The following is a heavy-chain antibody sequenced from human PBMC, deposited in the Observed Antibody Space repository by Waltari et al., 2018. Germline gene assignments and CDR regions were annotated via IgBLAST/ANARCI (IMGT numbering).Heavy chain of an antibody. V-gene: IGHV4-39*07. D-gene: IGHD6-13*01. CDR1: GGSISSSSYY. Sequence: QLQLQESGPGLVKPSETLSLTCTVSGGSISSSSYYWGWIRQPPGKGLEWIGSIYYSGRTYYNPSLKSRVTISVDTSKNQFSLKLSSVTAADTAVYYCARSGIRTAGSWRYNWFDPWGQGTLVTVSS. CDR3: ARSGIRTAGSWRYNWFDP. J-gene: IGHJ5*02. CDR2: IYYSGRT.